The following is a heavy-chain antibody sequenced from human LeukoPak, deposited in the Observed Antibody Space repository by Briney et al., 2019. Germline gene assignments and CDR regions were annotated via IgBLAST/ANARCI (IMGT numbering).Heavy chain of an antibody. CDR3: ARERRGLQHFWFDP. V-gene: IGHV4-39*07. CDR2: IYYSGST. CDR1: GGSISSSSYY. Sequence: PSETLSLTCTVSGGSISSSSYYWGWIRQPPGKGLEWIGSIYYSGSTYYNPSLKSRVTISVDTSKNQFSLKLSSVTAADTAVYYCARERRGLQHFWFDPWGQGTLVTVSS. J-gene: IGHJ5*02. D-gene: IGHD4-11*01.